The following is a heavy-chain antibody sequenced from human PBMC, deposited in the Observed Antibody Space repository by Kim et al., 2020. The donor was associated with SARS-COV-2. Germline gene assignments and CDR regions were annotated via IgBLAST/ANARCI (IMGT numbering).Heavy chain of an antibody. V-gene: IGHV1-2*02. D-gene: IGHD2-15*01. CDR1: GYTFTNYF. Sequence: ASVKVSCKASGYTFTNYFIHWVRQAPGQGLEWMGWINPNSGGTHYAQNFRGRVTVTRDTSITTAYMELSWLTSDDTALYYCARDRGPLRFCAGGSCYSDGYCDSWGQGTLVTVSS. CDR3: ARDRGPLRFCAGGSCYSDGYCDS. J-gene: IGHJ4*02. CDR2: INPNSGGT.